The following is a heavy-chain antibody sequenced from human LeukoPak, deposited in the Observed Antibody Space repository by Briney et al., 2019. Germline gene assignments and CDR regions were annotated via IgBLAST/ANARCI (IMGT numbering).Heavy chain of an antibody. D-gene: IGHD3-3*01. J-gene: IGHJ4*02. V-gene: IGHV3-21*01. CDR2: INSIGSYL. Sequence: GGSLRLSCAASGFTFSSHSMNWVRQAPGKGLEWVSSINSIGSYLYYADSLKGRFTISRDNAKNSLYLQMNTLRAEDTAVYYCAREGSTDFWSAYSVYYFDYWGQGTLVTVSS. CDR1: GFTFSSHS. CDR3: AREGSTDFWSAYSVYYFDY.